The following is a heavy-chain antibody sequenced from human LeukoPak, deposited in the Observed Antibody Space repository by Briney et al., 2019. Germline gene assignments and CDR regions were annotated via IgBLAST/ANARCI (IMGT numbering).Heavy chain of an antibody. CDR2: IWYDGSNK. CDR1: GFTFSSYG. Sequence: GGSLRLSCAASGFTFSSYGMHWVRQAPGKGLEWVAVIWYDGSNKYYADSVKGRFTISRDNSKNTLYLQMNSLRAEDTAVYYCAKITNDYGDYGIDYWGQGTLVTVSS. V-gene: IGHV3-30*02. D-gene: IGHD4-17*01. CDR3: AKITNDYGDYGIDY. J-gene: IGHJ4*02.